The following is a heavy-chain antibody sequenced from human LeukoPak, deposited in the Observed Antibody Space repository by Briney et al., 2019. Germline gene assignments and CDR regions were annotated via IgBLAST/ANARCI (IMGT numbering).Heavy chain of an antibody. D-gene: IGHD6-19*01. CDR1: GGSFSGYY. CDR2: INHSGST. J-gene: IGHJ4*02. CDR3: ARGRNSSGWYRY. V-gene: IGHV4-34*01. Sequence: SETLSLTCAVYGGSFSGYYWSWIRQPPGKGLEWIGEINHSGSTNYNPPLKSRVTISVDTSKNQFSLKLSSVTAADTAVYYCARGRNSSGWYRYWGQGTLVTVSS.